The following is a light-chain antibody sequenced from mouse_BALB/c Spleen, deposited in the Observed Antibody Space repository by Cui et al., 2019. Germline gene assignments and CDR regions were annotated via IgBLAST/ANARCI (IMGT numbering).Light chain of an antibody. CDR2: SGS. J-gene: IGKJ5*01. Sequence: VQITLSTSYLAASPGETITITSMASKSISKYLAWYQEKPGTTNKLLIYSGSTLQSGIPSRFSGSGSGTDFTLTISSLEPEDFAMYYCQQHNEYPLTFGAGTKLELK. CDR3: QQHNEYPLT. CDR1: KSISKY. V-gene: IGKV16-104*01.